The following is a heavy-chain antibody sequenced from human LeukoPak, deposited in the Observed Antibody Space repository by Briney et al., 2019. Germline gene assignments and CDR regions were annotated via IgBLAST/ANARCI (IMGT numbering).Heavy chain of an antibody. J-gene: IGHJ4*02. CDR2: IYYSGSP. CDR1: GGSISSYY. CDR3: ARTLQLALFDY. D-gene: IGHD1-1*01. V-gene: IGHV4-59*01. Sequence: PSETLSLTCTVSGGSISSYYWSWIRQPPGKGLEWIGYIYYSGSPNYNPSLKSRVTISVDTSKNQFSLKLSSVTAADTAVYYCARTLQLALFDYWGQGTLVTVSS.